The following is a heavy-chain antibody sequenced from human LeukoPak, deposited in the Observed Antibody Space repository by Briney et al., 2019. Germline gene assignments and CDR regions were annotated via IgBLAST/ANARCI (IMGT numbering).Heavy chain of an antibody. CDR1: GGSISSYY. CDR3: ARLNRSFDY. Sequence: SETLSLTCTVSGGSISSYYWSWIRQPPGKGLEWIGYIYYSGSTNYNPSLKSRVTISVDTSKNQFSLKLSSVTAADTAVYYCARLNRSFDYWGQGTLVTVSS. V-gene: IGHV4-59*08. CDR2: IYYSGST. D-gene: IGHD2/OR15-2a*01. J-gene: IGHJ4*02.